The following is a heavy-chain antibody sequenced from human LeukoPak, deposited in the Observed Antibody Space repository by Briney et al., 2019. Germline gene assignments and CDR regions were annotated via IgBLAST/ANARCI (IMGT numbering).Heavy chain of an antibody. Sequence: PSVTLSLTCAVYGGSFSGYYWSWIRQPPGKGLEWIGEINHSGSTNYNPSLKSRVTISVDTSKNQFSLKLSSVTAADTAVYYCARGNGYRYWGQGTLVTVSS. V-gene: IGHV4-34*01. D-gene: IGHD5-12*01. CDR2: INHSGST. CDR1: GGSFSGYY. CDR3: ARGNGYRY. J-gene: IGHJ4*02.